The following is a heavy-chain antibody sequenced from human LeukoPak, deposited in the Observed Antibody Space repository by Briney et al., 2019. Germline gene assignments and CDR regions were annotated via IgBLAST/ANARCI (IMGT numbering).Heavy chain of an antibody. V-gene: IGHV4-59*01. CDR1: GGSISSYY. J-gene: IGHJ4*02. Sequence: SETLSLTCAVSGGSISSYYWSWIRQPPGKGLEWIGWSYHRGSTSYNPSLKSRVAISVDTSKNQFSLKLSSVTAADTAVYYCARDRELGYWGQGTLVTVSS. CDR2: SYHRGST. D-gene: IGHD1-1*01. CDR3: ARDRELGY.